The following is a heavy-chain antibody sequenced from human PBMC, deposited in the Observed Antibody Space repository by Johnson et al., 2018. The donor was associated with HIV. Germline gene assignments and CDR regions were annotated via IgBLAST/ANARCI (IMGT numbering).Heavy chain of an antibody. D-gene: IGHD3-10*01. J-gene: IGHJ3*02. CDR1: GLNFSDYS. CDR3: AKKLGVLTVPWAFDI. V-gene: IGHV3-NL1*01. Sequence: QMLLVESGGGVVQPGTSMRLSCVVSGLNFSDYSMHWVRQTPGKGLEWVSVIYTGGSTYYADSVKGRFTISRDNSKNTLYLQMNSLRAEDTAVYYCAKKLGVLTVPWAFDIWGQGTMVTVSS. CDR2: IYTGGST.